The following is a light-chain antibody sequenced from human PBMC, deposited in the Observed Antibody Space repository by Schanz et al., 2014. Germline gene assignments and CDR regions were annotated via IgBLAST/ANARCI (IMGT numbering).Light chain of an antibody. Sequence: QSALTQPRSVSGSPGQSVTISCTATRSDVGGYNYVSWYQQHPGKAPKLMIYYVTKRPSGVPDRFSGSRSGSTASLTISGLQAADEADYYCSSFASGTTFVIFGGGTKLTVL. CDR2: YVT. CDR3: SSFASGTTFVI. V-gene: IGLV2-11*01. CDR1: RSDVGGYNY. J-gene: IGLJ2*01.